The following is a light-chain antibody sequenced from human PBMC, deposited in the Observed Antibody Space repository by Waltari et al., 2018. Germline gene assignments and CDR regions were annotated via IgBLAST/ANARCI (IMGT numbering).Light chain of an antibody. Sequence: LTQSPGTLSLSPGERATLSCRASQSTGTYLVWYQQKPGQAPRLLMYAASRRATGIPDRFSGSGSGTDFSLTISRQEPEDFAVYFCQNHERLPATFGQGTKVEIK. CDR1: QSTGTY. CDR3: QNHERLPAT. CDR2: AAS. V-gene: IGKV3-20*01. J-gene: IGKJ1*01.